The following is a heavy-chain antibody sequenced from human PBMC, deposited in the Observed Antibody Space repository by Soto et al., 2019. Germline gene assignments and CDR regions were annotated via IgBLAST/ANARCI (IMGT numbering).Heavy chain of an antibody. CDR3: ARERCSSTSCYHFDY. CDR1: GGSISSSNC. D-gene: IGHD2-2*01. J-gene: IGHJ4*02. V-gene: IGHV4-4*02. CDR2: IYYSGST. Sequence: SETLSLTCDVSGGSISSSNCWSWVRQPPGKGLEWIGEIYYSGSTNYNASLRSRVTISADKSKNQFSLKLSSVTAADTALYYCARERCSSTSCYHFDYWGQGTLVTVSS.